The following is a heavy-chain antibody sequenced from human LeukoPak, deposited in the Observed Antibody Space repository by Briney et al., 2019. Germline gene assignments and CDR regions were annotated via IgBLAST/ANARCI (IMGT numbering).Heavy chain of an antibody. Sequence: PGGSLRLSCAASGFTFSNYWMNWVRQAPGKGLECLANIKQDGSETYYADSVKGRFTISRDNAKNSLYLQMNSLRAGDTAVYYCARETPRRGETRDGYRWGQGTLVTVSS. D-gene: IGHD5-24*01. CDR3: ARETPRRGETRDGYR. CDR1: GFTFSNYW. V-gene: IGHV3-7*01. CDR2: IKQDGSET. J-gene: IGHJ4*02.